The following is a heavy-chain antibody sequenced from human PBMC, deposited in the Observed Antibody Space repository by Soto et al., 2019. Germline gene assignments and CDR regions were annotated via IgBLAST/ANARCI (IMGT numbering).Heavy chain of an antibody. CDR3: AKDLGSDCFWSAYYTYYYMDV. J-gene: IGHJ6*03. Sequence: EVQLLESGGGLVQPGGSLRLSCAASGFTFSSYALNWVRQAPGKGLEWVSVISGSGDNTYYADSVKGRFTISRDNSKNTPYLPMNSLSAEDTAVYYGAKDLGSDCFWSAYYTYYYMDVWGKGTTVTVSS. V-gene: IGHV3-23*01. D-gene: IGHD3-3*01. CDR2: ISGSGDNT. CDR1: GFTFSSYA.